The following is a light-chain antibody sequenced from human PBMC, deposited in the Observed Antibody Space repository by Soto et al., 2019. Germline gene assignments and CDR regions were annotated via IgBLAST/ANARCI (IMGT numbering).Light chain of an antibody. V-gene: IGLV2-11*01. CDR2: AVS. J-gene: IGLJ2*01. CDR1: SSDVGGYNY. CDR3: CSYAGQYTVI. Sequence: QSALTQPRLVSGSPGPSVTLSCPGTSSDVGGYNYVSWYQQYPGKAPKLLIYAVSERPSGVPDRFSGSKSGNTASLTISGLQAEDEADYYCCSYAGQYTVIFGGGTKLTVL.